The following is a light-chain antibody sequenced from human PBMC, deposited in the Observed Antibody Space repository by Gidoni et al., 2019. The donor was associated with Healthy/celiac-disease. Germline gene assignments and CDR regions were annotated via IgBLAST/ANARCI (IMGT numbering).Light chain of an antibody. CDR1: QSVSSY. V-gene: IGKV3-11*01. Sequence: EIVFTHSPATLSLSTGERATLSCRASQSVSSYLAWYQQKPGQAPRLLIHDASNRATGIPARFSGSGSGTDFTLTISSLEPEDFAVYYCQQRSNGPLMYTFGQXTKLEIK. J-gene: IGKJ2*01. CDR3: QQRSNGPLMYT. CDR2: DAS.